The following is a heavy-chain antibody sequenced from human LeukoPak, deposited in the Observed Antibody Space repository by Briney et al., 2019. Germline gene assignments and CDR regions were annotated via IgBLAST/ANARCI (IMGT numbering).Heavy chain of an antibody. Sequence: ASVNVSCTASGYTFNGYFLHWVRQAPGQGLKWMGRINPNSGDTNYAQTSQGRVTMTSDTSISTAYMELTRLRSDDTALYYCAREGYYGSRSYGWFDPWGQGTLVAVSS. CDR3: AREGYYGSRSYGWFDP. CDR1: GYTFNGYF. V-gene: IGHV1-2*06. D-gene: IGHD3-10*01. J-gene: IGHJ5*02. CDR2: INPNSGDT.